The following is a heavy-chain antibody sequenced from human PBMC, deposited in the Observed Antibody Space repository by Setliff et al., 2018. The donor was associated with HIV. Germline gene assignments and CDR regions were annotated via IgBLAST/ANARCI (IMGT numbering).Heavy chain of an antibody. CDR1: GYTFSSYG. Sequence: ASVKVSCKASGYTFSSYGISWVRQAPGQGLEWVGWISAYNGDTKYAQKLQGRVTMTTDTSTSTAYMELRSLRSDDTAVYYCARRGHEVYGYYYYYYYMDVWGKGTTVTVSS. CDR3: ARRGHEVYGYYYYYYYMDV. V-gene: IGHV1-18*01. J-gene: IGHJ6*03. D-gene: IGHD2-8*01. CDR2: ISAYNGDT.